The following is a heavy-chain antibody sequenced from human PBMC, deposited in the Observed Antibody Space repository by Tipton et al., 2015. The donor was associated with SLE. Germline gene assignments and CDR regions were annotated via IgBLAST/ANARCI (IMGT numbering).Heavy chain of an antibody. CDR1: GFMINSFT. CDR2: MGTNDRSI. V-gene: IGHV3-21*04. D-gene: IGHD1/OR15-1a*01. J-gene: IGHJ4*02. CDR3: AKFEKTTDFYLDS. Sequence: GSLRLSCAASGFMINSFTVNWVRQAPGKGLEWVSSMGTNDRSIHYADSVKGRFSISIDKSKKTLFLQMNSLRVDDTATYYCAKFEKTTDFYLDSWGQGTLVSVSS.